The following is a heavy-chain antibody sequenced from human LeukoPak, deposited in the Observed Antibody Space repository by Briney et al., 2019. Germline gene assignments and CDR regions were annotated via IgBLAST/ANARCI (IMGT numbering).Heavy chain of an antibody. CDR2: ISWNSGSI. J-gene: IGHJ4*02. D-gene: IGHD3-3*01. CDR3: ASEIRPNDY. V-gene: IGHV3-9*01. Sequence: PGGSLRLSCAASGFTFDDYAMHWVRQAPGKGLEWVSGISWNSGSIGYADSVKGRFTISRDNAKNSLYLQMNSLRAEDTAMYYCASEIRPNDYWGQGTLVTVSS. CDR1: GFTFDDYA.